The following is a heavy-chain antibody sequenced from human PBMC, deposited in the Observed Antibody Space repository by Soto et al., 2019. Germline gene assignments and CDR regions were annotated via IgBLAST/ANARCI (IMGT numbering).Heavy chain of an antibody. J-gene: IGHJ6*03. V-gene: IGHV1-8*01. D-gene: IGHD3-3*01. CDR1: GYTFTSYD. CDR3: ARGFNIFWSGGKGGYYYMDV. Sequence: GASVKVSCKASGYTFTSYDINWVRQATGQGLEWMGWMNPNSGNTGYAQKFQGRVTMTRNTSISTAYMELSSLRSEDTAVYYCARGFNIFWSGGKGGYYYMDVWGKGTRVTVSS. CDR2: MNPNSGNT.